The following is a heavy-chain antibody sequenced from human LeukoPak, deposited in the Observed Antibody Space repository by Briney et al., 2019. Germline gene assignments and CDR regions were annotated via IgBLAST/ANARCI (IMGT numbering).Heavy chain of an antibody. J-gene: IGHJ4*02. Sequence: GGSLRLSCEASGFTFSDYYMNWSRQAPGKGLEWVSYISGQSTDTNYADSVKGRFTISRDNAKNSLYLQMDSLRAEDTAVYYCARTARLLDYWGQGTLVTVSS. D-gene: IGHD6-6*01. CDR1: GFTFSDYY. V-gene: IGHV3-11*06. CDR3: ARTARLLDY. CDR2: ISGQSTDT.